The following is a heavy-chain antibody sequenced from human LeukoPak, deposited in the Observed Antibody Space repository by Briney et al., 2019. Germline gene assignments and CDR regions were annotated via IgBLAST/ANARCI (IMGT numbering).Heavy chain of an antibody. V-gene: IGHV3-48*04. D-gene: IGHD6-6*01. CDR2: ISWNSGSI. Sequence: PGGSLRLSCAASGFTFSSYAMSWVRQAPGKGLEWVSGISWNSGSIGYADSVKGRFTISRDNAKNSLYLQMNSLRAEDTAVYYCARLVIAAYDYWGQGTLVTVSS. CDR1: GFTFSSYA. J-gene: IGHJ4*02. CDR3: ARLVIAAYDY.